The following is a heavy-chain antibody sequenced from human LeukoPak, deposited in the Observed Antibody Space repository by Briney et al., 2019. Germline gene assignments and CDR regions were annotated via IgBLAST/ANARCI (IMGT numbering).Heavy chain of an antibody. CDR2: IYSDGST. Sequence: GGSLRLSCAASGFTVSSSYMSWVRQAPGKGLEWVSVIYSDGSTDYADSVKGRFTISRDNSKNTVYLQMNTLRAEDTAVYYCARASSSWYGDYWGQGTLVTVSS. V-gene: IGHV3-53*01. CDR3: ARASSSWYGDY. D-gene: IGHD6-13*01. J-gene: IGHJ4*02. CDR1: GFTVSSSY.